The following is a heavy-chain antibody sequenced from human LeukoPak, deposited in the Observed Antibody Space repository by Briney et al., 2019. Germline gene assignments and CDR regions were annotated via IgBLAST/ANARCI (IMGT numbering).Heavy chain of an antibody. CDR3: ARDFIATTRAFDI. J-gene: IGHJ3*02. Sequence: SQTLSLTCTVSGGSISSGDYYWSWIRQPPGKGLEWIGYIYYSGSTYYNPSLKSRVTISVDTSKNQFSLKLSSVTAAHTAVYYCARDFIATTRAFDIWGQGTMVTVSS. D-gene: IGHD6-13*01. CDR2: IYYSGST. V-gene: IGHV4-30-4*08. CDR1: GGSISSGDYY.